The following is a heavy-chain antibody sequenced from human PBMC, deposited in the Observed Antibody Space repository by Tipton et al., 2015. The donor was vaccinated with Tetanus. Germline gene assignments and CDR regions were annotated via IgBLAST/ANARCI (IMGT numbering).Heavy chain of an antibody. CDR1: GASISDFY. CDR2: TYHTGTT. Sequence: TLSLTCTVSGASISDFYWSWVRQPPGKGPEWIAYTYHTGTTSYNPALKSRATMSLDTSKSHLSLKLTSVTAADTAVYYCVRGGNWCAMDVWGPGTTVSVSS. J-gene: IGHJ6*02. CDR3: VRGGNWCAMDV. V-gene: IGHV4-59*01. D-gene: IGHD1-20*01.